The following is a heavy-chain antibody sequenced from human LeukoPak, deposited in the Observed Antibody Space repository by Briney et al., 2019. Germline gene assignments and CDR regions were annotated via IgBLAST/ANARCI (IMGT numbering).Heavy chain of an antibody. V-gene: IGHV4-59*01. Sequence: SETLSLTCTVSGGSISSYYWSWIRQPPGKGLEWIWYIYYSGSTNYNPSLKSRVTISVDTSMNQFSLKLSSVTAADTAVYYCAREAYYYDSSGYYYFDYWGQGALVTVAS. J-gene: IGHJ4*02. CDR1: GGSISSYY. D-gene: IGHD3-22*01. CDR3: AREAYYYDSSGYYYFDY. CDR2: IYYSGST.